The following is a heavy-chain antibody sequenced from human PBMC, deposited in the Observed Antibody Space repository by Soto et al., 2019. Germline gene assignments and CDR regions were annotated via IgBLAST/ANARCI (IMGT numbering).Heavy chain of an antibody. CDR2: IYYSGST. CDR1: GGSISSYY. Sequence: SETLSLTCTVSGGSISSYYWSWIRQPPGKGLEWIGYIYYSGSTNYNPSLKSRVTISVDTSKNQFSLKLSSVTAADTAVYYCARRGGYDILTCYYIGYYFDYWGQGTLVTVSS. J-gene: IGHJ4*02. V-gene: IGHV4-59*08. CDR3: ARRGGYDILTCYYIGYYFDY. D-gene: IGHD3-9*01.